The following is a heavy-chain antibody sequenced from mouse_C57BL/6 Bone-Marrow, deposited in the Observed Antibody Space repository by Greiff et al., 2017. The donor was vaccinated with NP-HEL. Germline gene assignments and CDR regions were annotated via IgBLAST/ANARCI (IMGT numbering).Heavy chain of an antibody. V-gene: IGHV3-6*01. CDR3: ARTVVEGFAY. D-gene: IGHD1-1*01. Sequence: DVQLQESGPGLVKPSQSLSLTCSVTGYSITSGYYWNWIRQFPGNKLEWMGYISYAGSNTYNPSLKNRISITRDTSKNQFFLKLNSVTTEDTATYYCARTVVEGFAYWGQGTLVTVSA. J-gene: IGHJ3*01. CDR1: GYSITSGYY. CDR2: ISYAGSN.